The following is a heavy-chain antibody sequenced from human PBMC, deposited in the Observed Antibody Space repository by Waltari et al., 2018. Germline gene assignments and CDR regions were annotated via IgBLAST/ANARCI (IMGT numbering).Heavy chain of an antibody. CDR3: ATLFGDFWSGYFFDY. V-gene: IGHV3-15*01. CDR2: IKSKTDGGTT. J-gene: IGHJ4*02. Sequence: EVQLVESGGGLVRLGGALRLSWPASGSTSGTAGMAWARQAPGKGLEWVGRIKSKTDGGTTDYAAPVKGRFTISRDDSENTLYLQMNSLKTEDTAVYYCATLFGDFWSGYFFDYWGQGTLVTVSS. CDR1: GSTSGTAG. D-gene: IGHD3-3*01.